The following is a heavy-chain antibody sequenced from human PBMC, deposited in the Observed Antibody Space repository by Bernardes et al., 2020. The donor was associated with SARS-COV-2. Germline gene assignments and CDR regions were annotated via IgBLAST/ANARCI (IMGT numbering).Heavy chain of an antibody. D-gene: IGHD3-10*01. Sequence: SETLSLTCSVSGGSISTYYWSWSRQPAGKGLEWIGRMSASGSSNHNPSLRSRITMSVDTPQNQISLGLSSVTAADTAVYYCAREGGTSGRGMDVWGQGTTVTVSS. CDR3: AREGGTSGRGMDV. CDR2: MSASGSS. J-gene: IGHJ6*02. CDR1: GGSISTYY. V-gene: IGHV4-4*07.